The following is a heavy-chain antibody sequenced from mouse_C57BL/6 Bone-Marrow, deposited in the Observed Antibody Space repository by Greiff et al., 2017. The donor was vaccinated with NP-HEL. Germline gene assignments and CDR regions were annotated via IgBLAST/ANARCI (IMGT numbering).Heavy chain of an antibody. CDR3: AREAFTTVVATVYYAMDY. D-gene: IGHD1-1*01. Sequence: VQLQQSGPELVKPGASVKISCKASGYSFTDYNMNWVKQSNGKSLEWIGVINPNYGTTSYNQKFKGKATLTVDQSSSTAYMQLNSLTSEDSAVYYCAREAFTTVVATVYYAMDYWGQGTSVTVSS. J-gene: IGHJ4*01. CDR2: INPNYGTT. CDR1: GYSFTDYN. V-gene: IGHV1-39*01.